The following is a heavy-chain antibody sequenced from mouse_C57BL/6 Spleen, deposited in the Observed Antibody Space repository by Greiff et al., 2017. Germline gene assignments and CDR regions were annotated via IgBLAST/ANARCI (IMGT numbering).Heavy chain of an antibody. D-gene: IGHD1-1*01. CDR1: GFTFSSYT. V-gene: IGHV5-9*01. J-gene: IGHJ1*03. Sequence: DVMLVESGGGLVKPGGSLKLSCAASGFTFSSYTMSWVRQTPEKRLEWVATISGGGGNTYYPDSVKGRFTISRDNAKNTLYLQMSSLRSEDTALYYCARQVTTVVATTHWYFDVWGTGTTVTVSS. CDR2: ISGGGGNT. CDR3: ARQVTTVVATTHWYFDV.